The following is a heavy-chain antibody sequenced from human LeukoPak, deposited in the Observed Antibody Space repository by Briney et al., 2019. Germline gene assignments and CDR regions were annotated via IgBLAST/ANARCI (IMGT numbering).Heavy chain of an antibody. Sequence: ASVKVSCKASGYTFTSYGISWVRQAPGQGLEWMGWISAYNGNTNYAQKLQGRVTMTTDPSTSTAYMELRSLRSDDTAVYYCARAGVYYYGSGSYYNDEGNWFDPWGQGTLVTVSS. V-gene: IGHV1-18*01. CDR3: ARAGVYYYGSGSYYNDEGNWFDP. J-gene: IGHJ5*02. CDR1: GYTFTSYG. D-gene: IGHD3-10*01. CDR2: ISAYNGNT.